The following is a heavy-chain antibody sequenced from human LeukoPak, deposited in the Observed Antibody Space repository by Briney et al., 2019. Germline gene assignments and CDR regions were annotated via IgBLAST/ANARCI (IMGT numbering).Heavy chain of an antibody. V-gene: IGHV3-43*01. CDR2: ISWDGGST. CDR3: AKGCSSTSCRHYYYYMDV. J-gene: IGHJ6*03. Sequence: AGGSLRLSCAASGFTFDDYTMHWVRQAPGKGLEWVSLISWDGGSTYYADSVRGRFTISRDNSKNSLYLQMNSLRTEDTALYYCAKGCSSTSCRHYYYYMDVWGKGTTVTISS. D-gene: IGHD2-2*01. CDR1: GFTFDDYT.